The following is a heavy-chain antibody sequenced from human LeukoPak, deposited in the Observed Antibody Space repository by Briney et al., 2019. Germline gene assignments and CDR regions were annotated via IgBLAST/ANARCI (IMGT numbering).Heavy chain of an antibody. J-gene: IGHJ6*02. D-gene: IGHD2-2*02. Sequence: SETLSLTCAVSGGSISSGGYSWSWIRQPPGKGLEWIGYIYHSGSIYYNPSLKSRVTISVDRSKNQFSLKLSSVTAADTAVYYCARAKYCSSTSCYRNYYYGMDVWGQGTTVTVSS. V-gene: IGHV4-30-2*01. CDR1: GGSISSGGYS. CDR3: ARAKYCSSTSCYRNYYYGMDV. CDR2: IYHSGSI.